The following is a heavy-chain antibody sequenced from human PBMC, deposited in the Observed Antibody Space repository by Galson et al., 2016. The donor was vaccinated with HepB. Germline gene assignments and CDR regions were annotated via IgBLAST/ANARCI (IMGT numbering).Heavy chain of an antibody. V-gene: IGHV3-23*01. D-gene: IGHD6-19*01. CDR1: AFRFSCCS. Sequence: SLRLSCAASAFRFSCCSIKWVRQAPGKGLEWVSTISGSGATTYVADSVKGRFTMSRDNSKNTLYLQMNSLRVEDTAIYYCAKGGQWLLRGPGWFDPWGQGTPVSVSS. J-gene: IGHJ5*02. CDR3: AKGGQWLLRGPGWFDP. CDR2: ISGSGATT.